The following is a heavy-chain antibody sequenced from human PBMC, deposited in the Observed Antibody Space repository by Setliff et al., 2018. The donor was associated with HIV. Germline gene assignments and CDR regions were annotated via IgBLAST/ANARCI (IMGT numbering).Heavy chain of an antibody. D-gene: IGHD3-16*01. J-gene: IGHJ5*02. CDR2: ISGSGDST. CDR3: AKDYTPTFWEYNWFDV. Sequence: PGGSLRLSCAASGFTFIYHAMTWVRQAPGKGLEWVSGISGSGDSTFYAHSMKGRFTISRDNSRDTLYLEMNNLRAEDTALYYCAKDYTPTFWEYNWFDVWGQGTQVTVSS. CDR1: GFTFIYHA. V-gene: IGHV3-23*01.